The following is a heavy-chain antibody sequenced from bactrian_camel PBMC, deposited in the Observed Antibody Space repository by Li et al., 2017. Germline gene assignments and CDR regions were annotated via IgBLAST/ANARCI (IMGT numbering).Heavy chain of an antibody. CDR2: IESDGGT. Sequence: VQLVESGGGSVQAGGSLKLSCAPSLNPTSDYCLGWFRQAPGKEREGVAGIESDGGTSYADSVKGRFTISKDKAKDTVFLQMNSLKPEDTAVYHCLRHLTGGDSFWGQGTQVTVS. CDR3: LRHLTGGDSF. CDR1: LNPTSDYC. J-gene: IGHJ4*01. D-gene: IGHD7*01. V-gene: IGHV3S53*01.